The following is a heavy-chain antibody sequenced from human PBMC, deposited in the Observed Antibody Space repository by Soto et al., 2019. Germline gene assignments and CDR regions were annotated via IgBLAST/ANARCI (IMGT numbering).Heavy chain of an antibody. CDR3: ARGGIVAVPAALSSYDDYTHYRFDS. D-gene: IGHD4-4*01. Sequence: QVQLAQSGAEVRSPGSSVKVSCRASGGSFSDSAFSWLRQAPGQGLEWVGGIIPMFAATKYAQAFQGRVTITADASTRTVYLALSSLTSGDSAVYFCARGGIVAVPAALSSYDDYTHYRFDSWGQGTLVSVS. CDR1: GGSFSDSA. V-gene: IGHV1-69*01. CDR2: IIPMFAAT. J-gene: IGHJ4*02.